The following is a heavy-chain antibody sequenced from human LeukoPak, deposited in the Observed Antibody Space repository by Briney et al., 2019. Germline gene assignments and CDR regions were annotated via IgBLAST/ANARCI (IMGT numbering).Heavy chain of an antibody. CDR2: IIPIFGTA. CDR3: ARCGYSYGSSYYYYYMDV. D-gene: IGHD5-18*01. V-gene: IGHV1-69*05. CDR1: GGTFSSYA. Sequence: SVKVSCKASGGTFSSYAISWVRQAPGQGLEWMGGIIPIFGTANYAQKFQGRVTITTDESTSTAYMELSSLRSEDTAVYYCARCGYSYGSSYYYYYMDVWGKGTTVTVSS. J-gene: IGHJ6*03.